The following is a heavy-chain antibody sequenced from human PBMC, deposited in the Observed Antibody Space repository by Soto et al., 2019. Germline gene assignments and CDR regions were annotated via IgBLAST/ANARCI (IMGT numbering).Heavy chain of an antibody. CDR3: AKDKGISGWYNYYYGMDV. CDR1: GFTFSSYG. V-gene: IGHV3-30*18. CDR2: ISYDGSNK. D-gene: IGHD6-19*01. Sequence: GGSLRLSCAASGFTFSSYGMHWVRQAPGKGLEWVAVISYDGSNKYYADSVKGRFTISRDNSKNTLYLQMNSLRAEDTAVYYCAKDKGISGWYNYYYGMDVWGQGTTVTVSS. J-gene: IGHJ6*02.